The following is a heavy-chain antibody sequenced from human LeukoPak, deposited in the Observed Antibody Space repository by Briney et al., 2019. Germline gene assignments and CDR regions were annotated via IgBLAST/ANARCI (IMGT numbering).Heavy chain of an antibody. J-gene: IGHJ4*02. CDR2: ISAYTGNT. CDR1: GYTFTSYD. D-gene: IGHD3-22*01. V-gene: IGHV1-18*01. CDR3: AREYYDYYEGFDY. Sequence: ASVKVSCKASGYTFTSYDISWVRQAPGQRLEWMGRISAYTGNTNYAQKLQGRVTMTTDTSTRTAYMELRSLRSDDTAVYFCAREYYDYYEGFDYWGQGTLVTVSS.